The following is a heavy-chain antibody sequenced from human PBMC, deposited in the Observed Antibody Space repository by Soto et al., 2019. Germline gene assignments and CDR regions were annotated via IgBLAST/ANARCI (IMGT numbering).Heavy chain of an antibody. J-gene: IGHJ6*02. CDR3: ARAGIVVVPAASRSPTQALGV. D-gene: IGHD2-2*01. CDR2: IIPIFGTA. CDR1: GGTFSSYA. Sequence: SVKVSCKASGGTFSSYAISWVRQAPGQGLELMGGIIPIFGTANYAQKFQGRVTITADKSTSTAYMELSSLRSEDTAVYYCARAGIVVVPAASRSPTQALGVWGQGTTVTVSS. V-gene: IGHV1-69*06.